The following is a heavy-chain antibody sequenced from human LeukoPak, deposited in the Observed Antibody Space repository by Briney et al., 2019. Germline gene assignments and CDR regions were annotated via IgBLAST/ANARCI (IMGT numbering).Heavy chain of an antibody. D-gene: IGHD6-13*01. Sequence: GGSLRLSCAASGFTFSRTAMHWVRQIPGQGPEWVASLTYDGGKTSYADSVKDRFTISRDNSNNTLYLEMSSLRPEDTALYYCARPSIVSAGTREYFDHWGQGVLVTVSS. CDR2: LTYDGGKT. CDR3: ARPSIVSAGTREYFDH. V-gene: IGHV3-30-3*01. CDR1: GFTFSRTA. J-gene: IGHJ4*02.